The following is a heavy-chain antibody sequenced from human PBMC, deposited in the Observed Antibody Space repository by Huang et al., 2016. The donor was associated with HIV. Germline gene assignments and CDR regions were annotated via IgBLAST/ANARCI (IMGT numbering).Heavy chain of an antibody. CDR1: GFTFSSSS. J-gene: IGHJ1*01. CDR2: IGGSGYTT. Sequence: EVQLLESGGGLVQPGGSLRLSCAASGFTFSSSSMRGVRQAPGKGLELVSTIGGSGYTTYHADSVKGRFAVSRDNSKNTLYLQMNSLRAEDTAVYYCAKGGAGGTIRYFQHWGQGTLVTISS. V-gene: IGHV3-23*01. D-gene: IGHD6-13*01. CDR3: AKGGAGGTIRYFQH.